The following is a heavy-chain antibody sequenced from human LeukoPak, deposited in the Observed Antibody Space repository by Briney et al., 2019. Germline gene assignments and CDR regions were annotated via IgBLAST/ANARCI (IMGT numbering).Heavy chain of an antibody. J-gene: IGHJ4*02. CDR1: GFTFSSYA. CDR2: LSGSGGTT. D-gene: IGHD3-22*01. V-gene: IGHV3-23*01. Sequence: GGSLRLSCAAFGFTFSSYAMSWVRQAPGKGLKWVSILSGSGGTTYYADSVRGRFTISRDNSKNTLYLQMNSLRADDTAVYYCAKTPYYFESSGYYYFDYWGQGTLVTVSS. CDR3: AKTPYYFESSGYYYFDY.